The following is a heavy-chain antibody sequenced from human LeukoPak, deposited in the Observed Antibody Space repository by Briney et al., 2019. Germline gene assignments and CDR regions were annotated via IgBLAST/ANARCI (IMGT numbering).Heavy chain of an antibody. D-gene: IGHD3-10*01. J-gene: IGHJ3*02. CDR3: ARDRRGSIGAFDI. Sequence: PGGFLRLSCAASGFTFSSSEMNWVRQAPGKGLEWVSYISSSGSTIYYADSVKGRFTTSRDNAKNSLYLQMNSLRAEDTAVYYCARDRRGSIGAFDIWGQGTMVTVSS. CDR1: GFTFSSSE. V-gene: IGHV3-48*03. CDR2: ISSSGSTI.